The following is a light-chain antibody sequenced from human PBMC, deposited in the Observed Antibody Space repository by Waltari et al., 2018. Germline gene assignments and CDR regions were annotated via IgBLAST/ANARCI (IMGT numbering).Light chain of an antibody. V-gene: IGKV1-39*01. Sequence: DIQMTQSPSSLSASVGDSVTMPCRASQSITNYLSWYQHKLGEAPNLLVYDASTLVSGVPSRFNGSGSGTEFTLTISSLQPEDLATYYCLQTYSTLMFSFVPGTKVDL. J-gene: IGKJ3*01. CDR1: QSITNY. CDR2: DAS. CDR3: LQTYSTLMFS.